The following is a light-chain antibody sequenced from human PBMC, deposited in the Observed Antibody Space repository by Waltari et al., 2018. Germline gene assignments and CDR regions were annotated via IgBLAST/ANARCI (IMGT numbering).Light chain of an antibody. V-gene: IGKV1-5*03. Sequence: DIQMTQSPASLSASVGDRVTITYRASQSVSRWLAWYQQKPGAAPNLLIYEASKLHSGVPSRFSGDGSGTEFTLTISSLQPDDFATYFCQQYNTYRTFGQGTKVEI. J-gene: IGKJ1*01. CDR3: QQYNTYRT. CDR1: QSVSRW. CDR2: EAS.